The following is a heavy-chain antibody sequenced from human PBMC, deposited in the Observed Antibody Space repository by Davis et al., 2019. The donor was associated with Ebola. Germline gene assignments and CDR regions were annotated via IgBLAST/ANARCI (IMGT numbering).Heavy chain of an antibody. Sequence: SETLSLTCAVYGGSFSGYYWSWIRQPPGKGLEWIGEINDSGSTNYNPSLQSRLSILVDKSKNQFSVKLSSVTAADTAVYYCARGEDYYKVGNVWGKGTTVTVSS. J-gene: IGHJ6*04. V-gene: IGHV4-34*01. CDR3: ARGEDYYKVGNV. CDR2: INDSGST. CDR1: GGSFSGYY. D-gene: IGHD3-22*01.